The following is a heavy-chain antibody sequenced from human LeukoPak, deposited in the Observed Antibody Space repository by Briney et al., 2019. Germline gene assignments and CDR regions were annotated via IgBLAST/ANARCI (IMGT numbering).Heavy chain of an antibody. CDR3: ARDHSSGWYSDYFDY. Sequence: GGSLRLSCAASGFTFSSYGMHWVRQAPGKGLEWVAVIWYDGSNKYYADSVKGRFTVSRDNSKNTLYLQMNSLRAEDTAVYYCARDHSSGWYSDYFDYWGQGTLVTVSS. D-gene: IGHD6-19*01. CDR1: GFTFSSYG. CDR2: IWYDGSNK. J-gene: IGHJ4*02. V-gene: IGHV3-33*01.